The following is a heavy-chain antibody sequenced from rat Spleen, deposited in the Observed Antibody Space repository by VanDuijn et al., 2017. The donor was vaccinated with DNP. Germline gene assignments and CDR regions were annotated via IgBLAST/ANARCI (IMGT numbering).Heavy chain of an antibody. CDR3: TTRGNYGGYDY. Sequence: EVQLVESGGGVVQPGNSLKLSCAASGFTFSDSAMAWVRQSPKMGLEWVATIIYDGSHTFYRDTVTGRFTISRDFAKSTLYLQMDSLRSEDSATYYCTTRGNYGGYDYWGQGVMVTVSS. J-gene: IGHJ2*01. D-gene: IGHD1-11*01. V-gene: IGHV5S10*01. CDR1: GFTFSDSA. CDR2: IIYDGSHT.